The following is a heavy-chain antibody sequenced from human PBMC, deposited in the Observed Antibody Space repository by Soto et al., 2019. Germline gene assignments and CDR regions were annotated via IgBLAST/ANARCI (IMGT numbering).Heavy chain of an antibody. J-gene: IGHJ4*02. V-gene: IGHV4-30-4*01. CDR1: GGSISSGDYY. Sequence: QVQLQESGPGLVKPSQTLSLTCTVSGGSISSGDYYWSWIRQPPGKGLEWIGYIYYSGSTYDNPSLKSRVTISVDTSKNQLSLKLSSVTAADTAVYYCARANSGWFGELNNFDYWGQGTLVTVSS. D-gene: IGHD3-10*01. CDR3: ARANSGWFGELNNFDY. CDR2: IYYSGST.